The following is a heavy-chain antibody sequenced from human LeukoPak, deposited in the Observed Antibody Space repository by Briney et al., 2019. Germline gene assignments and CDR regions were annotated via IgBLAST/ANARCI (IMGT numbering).Heavy chain of an antibody. J-gene: IGHJ4*02. Sequence: GGSLRLSCAASGFTFSSYAMSWVRQAPGKGLEWVSAISGSGGSTYYADSVKGRFTISRDNSKNTLYLQMNSLRAEDTAVYYCAKEPPSPYYYDSNGYHPNYWGQGTLVTVSS. CDR3: AKEPPSPYYYDSNGYHPNY. CDR1: GFTFSSYA. D-gene: IGHD3-22*01. V-gene: IGHV3-23*01. CDR2: ISGSGGST.